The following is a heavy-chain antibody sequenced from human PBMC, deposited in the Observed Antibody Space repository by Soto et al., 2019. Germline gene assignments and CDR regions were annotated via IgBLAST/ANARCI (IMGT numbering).Heavy chain of an antibody. CDR2: ISYDGSNK. CDR1: GFPFSTYG. Sequence: QVQLVESGGGVVQPGRSLRLSCAASGFPFSTYGMHWVREGPGKGLEWVAVISYDGSNKYYADSVKGRFTISRDTSKNTLSLQMNSLRPEDTALYYCVGGQYYFDYRGQGTLVTVSS. J-gene: IGHJ4*02. D-gene: IGHD3-10*01. CDR3: VGGQYYFDY. V-gene: IGHV3-30*03.